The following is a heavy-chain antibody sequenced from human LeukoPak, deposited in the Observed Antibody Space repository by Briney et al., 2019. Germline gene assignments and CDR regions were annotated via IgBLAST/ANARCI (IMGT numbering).Heavy chain of an antibody. D-gene: IGHD6-19*01. CDR3: ARSMYSSGWATYYNYGMNV. CDR2: IYYSGST. Sequence: SETLSLTCTVSGGSINSYYWTWIRQPPGKGLEWLGYIYYSGSTNYNPSLKSRVTISLDTSKNQFSLRLTSVTAADTAVYYCARSMYSSGWATYYNYGMNVWGQGTTVTVSS. J-gene: IGHJ6*02. CDR1: GGSINSYY. V-gene: IGHV4-59*01.